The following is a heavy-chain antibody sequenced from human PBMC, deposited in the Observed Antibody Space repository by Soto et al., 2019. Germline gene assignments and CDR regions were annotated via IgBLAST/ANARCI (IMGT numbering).Heavy chain of an antibody. CDR2: IKSKTDGGTT. CDR3: TTTPEGSSGWDYYYYGMDV. D-gene: IGHD6-19*01. J-gene: IGHJ6*02. CDR1: GFTFSNAW. V-gene: IGHV3-15*07. Sequence: GGSLRLSCAASGFTFSNAWMNWVRQAPGKGLEWVGRIKSKTDGGTTDYAAPVKGRFTISRDDSKNTLYLQMNSLKTEDTAVYYCTTTPEGSSGWDYYYYGMDVWGQGTTVTVSS.